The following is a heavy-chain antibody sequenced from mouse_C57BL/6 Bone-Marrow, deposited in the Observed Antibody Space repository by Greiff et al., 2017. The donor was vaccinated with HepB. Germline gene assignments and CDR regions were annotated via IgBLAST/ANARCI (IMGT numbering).Heavy chain of an antibody. CDR1: GFTFSDYG. CDR3: AGEGYLYFDY. J-gene: IGHJ2*01. CDR2: ISSGSSTI. Sequence: EVKLVESGGGLVKPGGSLKLSCAASGFTFSDYGMHWVRQAPEKGLEWVAYISSGSSTIYYADTVKGRFTISRDNAQNTLFLQMTSLRSEDTAMYYCAGEGYLYFDYWGQGTTLTVSS. V-gene: IGHV5-17*01.